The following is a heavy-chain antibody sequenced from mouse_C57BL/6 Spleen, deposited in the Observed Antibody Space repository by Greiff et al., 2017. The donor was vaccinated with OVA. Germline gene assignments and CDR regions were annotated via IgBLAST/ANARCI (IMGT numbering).Heavy chain of an antibody. CDR2: ISSGSSTI. V-gene: IGHV5-17*01. CDR1: GFTFSDYG. J-gene: IGHJ2*01. CDR3: ARGGNSYYCAY. Sequence: DVMLVESGGGLVKPGGSLKLSCEASGFTFSDYGMHWVRQAPEKGLEWVAYISSGSSTIYYADKVKGRFTISRDNAKNTLFLQMTSLRSEDTAMYYCARGGNSYYCAYWGQGTTLTVSS. D-gene: IGHD2-1*01.